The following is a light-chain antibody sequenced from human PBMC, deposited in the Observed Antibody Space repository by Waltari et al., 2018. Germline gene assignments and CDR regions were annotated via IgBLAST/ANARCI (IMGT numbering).Light chain of an antibody. CDR1: NIGRKT. Sequence: SYVLTQPPSVSVVSGETARINCGGYNIGRKTVQWYQQKPGQTPVFVISYGSDRPSGIPRRFSGSNSGNTATLTIIRVESGDDADYYCQVWDSSRDHGVFGTWTKVTVL. CDR2: YGS. J-gene: IGLJ1*01. CDR3: QVWDSSRDHGV. V-gene: IGLV3-21*04.